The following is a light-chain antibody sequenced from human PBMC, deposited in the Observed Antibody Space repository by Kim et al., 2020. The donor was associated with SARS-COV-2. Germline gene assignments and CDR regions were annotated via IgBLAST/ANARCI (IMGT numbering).Light chain of an antibody. CDR2: LEGSGSY. V-gene: IGLV4-60*03. CDR1: RGHSRNN. CDR3: ETWDSNTHVV. Sequence: SLKVTITPARGHSRNNIARHLQQPRKAPRYLMKLEGSGSYNKGSGVPDRFSGSNSGTAPYLTISTLQAEDEADYYCETWDSNTHVVFGGGTQLTVL. J-gene: IGLJ2*01.